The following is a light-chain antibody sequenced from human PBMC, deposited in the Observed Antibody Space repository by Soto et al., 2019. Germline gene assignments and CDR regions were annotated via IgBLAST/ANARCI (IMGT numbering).Light chain of an antibody. V-gene: IGKV3-20*01. J-gene: IGKJ1*01. Sequence: EIVLTQSPATLSLSPGERATLSFMASQSVSSYLAWYQQRPGQAPRLLIYGTSSRATGIPDRFSGSGSGTDFTLTISRLEPEDFATYYCQQYTSYSPTFGQGTKVDIK. CDR1: QSVSSY. CDR3: QQYTSYSPT. CDR2: GTS.